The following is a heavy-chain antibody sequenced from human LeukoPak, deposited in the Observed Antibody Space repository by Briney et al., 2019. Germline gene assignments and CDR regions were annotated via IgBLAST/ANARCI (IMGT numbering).Heavy chain of an antibody. CDR1: GFTVSSNY. CDR2: IYSGGST. V-gene: IGHV3-66*02. CDR3: ARDRRSGSYFDY. J-gene: IGHJ4*02. Sequence: GGSLRLSCAASGFTVSSNYMSWVRQAPGKGLEWVSLIYSGGSTYYADSVKGRFTISRDNSKNTLYLQMNSLRAEDTAVYYCARDRRSGSYFDYWGQGTLVTVSS. D-gene: IGHD1-26*01.